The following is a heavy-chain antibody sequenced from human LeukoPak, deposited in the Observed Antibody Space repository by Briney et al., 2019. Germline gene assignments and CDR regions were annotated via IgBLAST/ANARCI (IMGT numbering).Heavy chain of an antibody. CDR1: GFTFSSYG. D-gene: IGHD3-10*01. CDR3: ARASESWFDP. Sequence: GGSLRLSCAASGFTFSSYGMHWVRQAPGKGLEWVAVIWYDGSNKYYADSVTGRFTISRDNSKNTLYLQMNSLRAEATAVYYCARASESWFDPWGQGTLVTVSS. V-gene: IGHV3-33*01. CDR2: IWYDGSNK. J-gene: IGHJ5*02.